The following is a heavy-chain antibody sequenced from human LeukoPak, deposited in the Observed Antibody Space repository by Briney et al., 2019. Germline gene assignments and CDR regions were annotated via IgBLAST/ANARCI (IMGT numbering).Heavy chain of an antibody. V-gene: IGHV1-2*02. Sequence: GASVKVSCKASGYTFTGYYMHWVRQAPGQGLEWMGWINPNSGGTNYAQKFQGRVTMTRDTSISTAYMELSRLRSDDTAVYYCARPPPDSSGYWHHSNAFGIWGQGTMVTVSP. CDR2: INPNSGGT. CDR3: ARPPPDSSGYWHHSNAFGI. D-gene: IGHD3-22*01. J-gene: IGHJ3*02. CDR1: GYTFTGYY.